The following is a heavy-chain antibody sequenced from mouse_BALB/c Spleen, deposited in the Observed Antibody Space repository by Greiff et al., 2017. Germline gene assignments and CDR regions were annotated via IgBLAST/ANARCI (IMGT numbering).Heavy chain of an antibody. D-gene: IGHD2-12*01. V-gene: IGHV1-69*02. CDR2: IYPSDSYT. J-gene: IGHJ3*01. CDR1: GYTFTSYW. CDR3: TSILRGFAY. Sequence: VQLQQPGAELVRPGASVKLSCKASGYTFTSYWINWVKQRPGQGLEWIGNIYPSDSYTNYNQKFKDKATLTVDKSSSTAYMQLSSPTSEDSAVYYCTSILRGFAYWGQGTLVTVSA.